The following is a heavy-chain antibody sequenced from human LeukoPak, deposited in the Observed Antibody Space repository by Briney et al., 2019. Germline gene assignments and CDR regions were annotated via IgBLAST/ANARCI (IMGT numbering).Heavy chain of an antibody. CDR2: FYSGGSA. V-gene: IGHV4-4*07. Sequence: SETLSLTCTVSGGSISSYYWSWIRQPAGKGLEWIGRFYSGGSADYNPSLKSRVTMSVDTSKNQFSLKLSSVTAADTAVYYCARARYTISRRWFDPWGQGTLVTVSS. J-gene: IGHJ5*02. CDR1: GGSISSYY. CDR3: ARARYTISRRWFDP. D-gene: IGHD3-3*01.